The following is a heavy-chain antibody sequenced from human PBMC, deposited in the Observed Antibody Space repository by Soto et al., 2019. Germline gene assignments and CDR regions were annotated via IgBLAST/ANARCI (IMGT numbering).Heavy chain of an antibody. D-gene: IGHD2-2*01. CDR3: ARDVVVPADGGMDV. CDR1: GYTFTSYG. Sequence: ASVKVSCKXSGYTFTSYGISWVRQAPGQGLEWMGWISAYNGNTNYAQKLQGRVTMTTDTSTSTAYMELRSLRSDDTAVYYCARDVVVPADGGMDVWGQGTTVTVSS. J-gene: IGHJ6*02. CDR2: ISAYNGNT. V-gene: IGHV1-18*01.